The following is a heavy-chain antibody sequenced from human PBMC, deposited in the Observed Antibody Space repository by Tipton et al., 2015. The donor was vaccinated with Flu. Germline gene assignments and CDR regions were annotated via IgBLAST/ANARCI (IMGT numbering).Heavy chain of an antibody. CDR1: GFTFTGYW. CDR3: VRGSGWLGP. V-gene: IGHV3-7*01. J-gene: IGHJ5*02. Sequence: SLRLTCAASGFTFTGYWMSWVRQAPGKGLECVAKIKNVGTDKYYVLSMKGRFSISRDNAKKSVYLQMNSLMAEDTAIYYCVRGSGWLGPWGQGTLVTVSS. CDR2: IKNVGTDK.